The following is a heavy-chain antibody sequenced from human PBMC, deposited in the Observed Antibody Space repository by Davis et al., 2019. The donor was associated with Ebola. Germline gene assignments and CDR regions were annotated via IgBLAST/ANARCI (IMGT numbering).Heavy chain of an antibody. CDR3: ARGEVLYSSSSPLDY. J-gene: IGHJ4*02. D-gene: IGHD6-6*01. CDR2: TYYRSKWYN. Sequence: HSQTLSLTCAISGDSVSSNSAAWNWIRQSPSRGLEWLGRTYYRSKWYNDYAVSVKSRITINPDTSKNQFSLQPNSVTPEDTAVYYCARGEVLYSSSSPLDYWGQGTLVTVSS. CDR1: GDSVSSNSAA. V-gene: IGHV6-1*01.